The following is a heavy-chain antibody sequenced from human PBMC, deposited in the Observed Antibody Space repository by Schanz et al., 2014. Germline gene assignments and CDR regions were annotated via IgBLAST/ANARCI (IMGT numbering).Heavy chain of an antibody. J-gene: IGHJ4*02. D-gene: IGHD1-20*01. CDR3: ANNWNLDY. CDR2: ISGTGGDDT. Sequence: VQLVESGGGLVQPGGSLRLSCAASGFTFSSYGMHWVRQAPGKGLLWVSSISGTGGDDTYYADSVKGRFTISRDNSKNTLFLQMNSLRAEDTAVYYCANNWNLDYWGQGTLVTVSS. CDR1: GFTFSSYG. V-gene: IGHV3-23*04.